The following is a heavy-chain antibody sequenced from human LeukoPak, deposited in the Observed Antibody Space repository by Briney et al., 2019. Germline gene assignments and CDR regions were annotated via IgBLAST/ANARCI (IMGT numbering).Heavy chain of an antibody. V-gene: IGHV3-23*01. CDR2: ISSRGAST. CDR1: GFIFSSYA. CDR3: VKGPRPDITVAHTVEN. Sequence: GGSLILSCAASGFIFSSYAMSWVRQVPGRGLEWVSTISSRGASTYVADSVKGRFTISRDNSKNSLYLQMNTVRAEDTAVYYCVKGPRPDITVAHTVENWGQGTLVTVSS. D-gene: IGHD6-19*01. J-gene: IGHJ4*02.